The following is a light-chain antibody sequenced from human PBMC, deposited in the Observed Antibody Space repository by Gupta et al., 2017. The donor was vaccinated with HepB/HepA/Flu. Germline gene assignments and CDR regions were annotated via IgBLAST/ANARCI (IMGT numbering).Light chain of an antibody. CDR2: AAS. CDR1: QSISNY. CDR3: QQSYTTLS. J-gene: IGKJ3*01. V-gene: IGKV1-39*01. Sequence: DIQMTQSPSSLSASIGDRVTITCRASQSISNYLNWYQQKPGKAPNLLIYAASRLHSGVPSRFSGSGSGXVFTLTXSRRQPEDFATYYWQQSYTTLSFGXGTKVDIK.